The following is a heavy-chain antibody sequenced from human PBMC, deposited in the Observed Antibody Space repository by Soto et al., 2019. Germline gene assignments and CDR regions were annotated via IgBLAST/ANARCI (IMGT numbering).Heavy chain of an antibody. Sequence: GGSLRLSCAASGFTFSSYAMSWVRQAPGKGLEWVSAISGSGGSTYYADSVKGRFTISRDNSKNTLYLQMNSLRAEDTAVYYCAGGGVARYYYYGIHVWGPGTTLTVS. V-gene: IGHV3-23*01. J-gene: IGHJ6*02. CDR3: AGGGVARYYYYGIHV. CDR1: GFTFSSYA. D-gene: IGHD3-16*01. CDR2: ISGSGGST.